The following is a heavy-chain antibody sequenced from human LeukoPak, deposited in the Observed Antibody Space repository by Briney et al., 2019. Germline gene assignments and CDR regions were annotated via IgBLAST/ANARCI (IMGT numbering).Heavy chain of an antibody. Sequence: GGSLRLSCAASGFTFSSYWMHWVRQAPGKGLVWVSRINSDGGSTYSADSVKGRFTISRDNAKNTPYLQMNSLRAEDTAVYYCARGGYHAYYFDSWGQGTLVTVSS. CDR2: INSDGGST. CDR1: GFTFSSYW. V-gene: IGHV3-74*01. J-gene: IGHJ4*02. CDR3: ARGGYHAYYFDS. D-gene: IGHD5-18*01.